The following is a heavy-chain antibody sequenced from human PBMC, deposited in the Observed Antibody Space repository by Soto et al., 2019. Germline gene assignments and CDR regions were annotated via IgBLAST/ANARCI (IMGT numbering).Heavy chain of an antibody. V-gene: IGHV3-30*18. Sequence: QVQLVESGGGVVQPGRSLSLSCAASGFTFSSYGMHWVRQAPGKGLEWVAIISYDGSNTYYADSVKGRFTISRDNSKKTLYLQMNNLRAEDTSVYYCAKEGGLSGSYYISSSYYFDYWGQGTLVTVSS. CDR3: AKEGGLSGSYYISSSYYFDY. CDR1: GFTFSSYG. J-gene: IGHJ4*02. CDR2: ISYDGSNT. D-gene: IGHD1-26*01.